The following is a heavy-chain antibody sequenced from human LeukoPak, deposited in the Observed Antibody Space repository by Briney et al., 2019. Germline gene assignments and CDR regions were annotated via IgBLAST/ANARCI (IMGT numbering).Heavy chain of an antibody. V-gene: IGHV4-4*08. CDR3: AREVVPAAISYMDV. J-gene: IGHJ6*03. CDR2: IYTSGST. D-gene: IGHD2-2*01. CDR1: GGSISSYY. Sequence: SETLSLTCTVSGGSISSYYWSWIRQPPGKGLEWIGYIYTSGSTNYNPSLKSRVTMSVDTSKNQFSLKLSSVTAADTAVYYCAREVVPAAISYMDVWGKGTTVTVSS.